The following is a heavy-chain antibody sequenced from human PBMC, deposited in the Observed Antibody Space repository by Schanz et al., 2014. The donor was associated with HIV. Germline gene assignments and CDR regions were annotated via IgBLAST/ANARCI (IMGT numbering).Heavy chain of an antibody. Sequence: QVQLVQSGAEVKKPGSSVTVSCKASGGPFSSSPINWVRQAPGQGLEWMGGIIPILGTVNYGQNFQGRVMITADKSTSTAYMELSSLRSEDTAVYYCARGECDFWSGYCPHFHYFDLDVWGPGTSVTVSS. CDR1: GGPFSSSP. CDR2: IIPILGTV. V-gene: IGHV1-69*06. D-gene: IGHD3-3*01. CDR3: ARGECDFWSGYCPHFHYFDLDV. J-gene: IGHJ6*02.